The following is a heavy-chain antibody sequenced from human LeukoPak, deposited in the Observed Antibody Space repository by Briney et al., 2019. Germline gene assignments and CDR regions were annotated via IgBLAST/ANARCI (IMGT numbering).Heavy chain of an antibody. V-gene: IGHV3-48*03. J-gene: IGHJ4*02. CDR1: GFTFSSYE. CDR3: VRGDRYFFDF. CDR2: IGNTGRTI. Sequence: GGSLRLSCAASGFTFSSYEMNWVRQAPGRGLEWVSYIGNTGRTIYYTDSVKGRFTISRDNAKNSLYLQMNSLRSEDTAIYYCVRGDRYFFDFWGQGTLVTVSS.